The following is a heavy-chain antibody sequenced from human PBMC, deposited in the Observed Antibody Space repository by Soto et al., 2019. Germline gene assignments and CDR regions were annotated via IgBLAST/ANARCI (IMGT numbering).Heavy chain of an antibody. D-gene: IGHD1-1*01. CDR1: GGSVNSGGYH. V-gene: IGHV4-31*03. CDR2: IYYSGST. CDR3: ARAPIPNWNYYGMDV. Sequence: SETLSLTCTVSGGSVNSGGYHWGWIRQHPGKGLEWIGDIYYSGSTYYNPSLKSRVTISIDTSTNHFSLHLSALTAADTAVYYCARAPIPNWNYYGMDVWGQGTTVTVS. J-gene: IGHJ6*02.